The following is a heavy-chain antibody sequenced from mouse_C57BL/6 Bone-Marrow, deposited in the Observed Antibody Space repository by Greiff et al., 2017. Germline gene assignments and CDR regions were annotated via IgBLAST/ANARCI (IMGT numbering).Heavy chain of an antibody. J-gene: IGHJ2*01. V-gene: IGHV1-7*01. CDR1: GYTFTSSW. Sequence: VQLLQSGAELAKPGASVTLSCTASGYTFTSSWLHWVKPRPGQGLEWIGYINTSSGYTKYNQKFKDKATLSADKATSTAYMQLSSLTYEYSADYDCSNVYFDYWGRGTTLTVSS. CDR2: INTSSGYT. CDR3: SNVYFDY.